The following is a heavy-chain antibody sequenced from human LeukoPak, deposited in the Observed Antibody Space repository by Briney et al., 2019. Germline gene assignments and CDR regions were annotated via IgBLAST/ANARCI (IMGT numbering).Heavy chain of an antibody. V-gene: IGHV4-59*12. D-gene: IGHD6-13*01. Sequence: PSETLSLTCTVSGGSISGYGWTWIRQSPGKGLEWIGYIYSSGTTNYNPSLKSRVTISVDTSKNQFSLKLSSVTAADTAVYYCARVPGIAASNWFDPWGQGTLVTVSS. J-gene: IGHJ5*02. CDR1: GGSISGYG. CDR2: IYSSGTT. CDR3: ARVPGIAASNWFDP.